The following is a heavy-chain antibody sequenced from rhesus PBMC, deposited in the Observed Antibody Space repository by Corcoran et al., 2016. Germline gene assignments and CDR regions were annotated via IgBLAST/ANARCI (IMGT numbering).Heavy chain of an antibody. D-gene: IGHD3-3*01. CDR3: AAGRTGYYMRGYNRFDV. CDR2: IYWDDDK. V-gene: IGHV2S1*01. J-gene: IGHJ5-1*01. Sequence: QVTLKESGPALVKPTQTLTLTCTFSGFSLSTSGMGVGWSRTPPGKALEWLASIYWDDDKYYSTSLKSRLTISKDTSKNQVVLTMTNMDPVDTATYYCAAGRTGYYMRGYNRFDVWGPGVLVTVSS. CDR1: GFSLSTSGMG.